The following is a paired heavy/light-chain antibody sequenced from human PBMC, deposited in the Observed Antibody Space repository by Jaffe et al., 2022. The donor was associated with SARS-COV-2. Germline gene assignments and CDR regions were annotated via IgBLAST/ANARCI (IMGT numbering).Heavy chain of an antibody. J-gene: IGHJ5*02. Sequence: QVQLVQSGAEVEKPGASVKVSCKASGYTFNGYYIHWVRQAPGQGLEWMGRINPITGDTNYAQNFQGRVTMTRDTSISTTYMELTRLTSDDTAVYYCARAQDYSIQNYFDPWGQGTLVTVSS. CDR2: INPITGDT. D-gene: IGHD6-13*01. V-gene: IGHV1-2*06. CDR1: GYTFNGYY. CDR3: ARAQDYSIQNYFDP.
Light chain of an antibody. CDR3: QQRSNWPLT. J-gene: IGKJ4*01. CDR2: GAS. CDR1: QSVSSH. Sequence: EIVLTQSPVTLSLSPGERATLSCRASQSVSSHLAWYQQKPGQAPRLLIHGASNRATGIPARFSGSGSGTDFTLTISSLEPEDFAVYYCQQRSNWPLTFGGGTKVEIK. V-gene: IGKV3-11*01.